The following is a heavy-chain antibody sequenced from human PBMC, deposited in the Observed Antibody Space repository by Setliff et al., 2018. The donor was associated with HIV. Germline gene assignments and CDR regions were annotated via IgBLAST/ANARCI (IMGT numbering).Heavy chain of an antibody. CDR3: ATARPRHLVSTNPPYYFDY. CDR2: VRFDGNDK. Sequence: GGSLRLSCAASRFTFSDYYMSWIRQAPGKGLEWVSYVRFDGNDKYYRDSVKGRFTISRGNSKDTLYLQMNSLRAEDTALYYCATARPRHLVSTNPPYYFDYWGQGTLVTVSS. CDR1: RFTFSDYY. V-gene: IGHV3-30*02. D-gene: IGHD2-8*02. J-gene: IGHJ4*02.